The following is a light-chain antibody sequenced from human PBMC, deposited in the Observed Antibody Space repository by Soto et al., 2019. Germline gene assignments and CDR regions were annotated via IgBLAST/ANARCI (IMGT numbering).Light chain of an antibody. V-gene: IGLV2-11*01. J-gene: IGLJ1*01. CDR1: SSDVGGYDF. CDR3: CSYAGSYTFV. CDR2: DVS. Sequence: QSVLTQPRSVSGSPGQSVTISCTGTSSDVGGYDFVSWFQHHPGKPPKLIMYDVSKRPSGVPDRFSGYKSGNTASLTISGLQAEDEADYYCCSYAGSYTFVFGTGTKVTVL.